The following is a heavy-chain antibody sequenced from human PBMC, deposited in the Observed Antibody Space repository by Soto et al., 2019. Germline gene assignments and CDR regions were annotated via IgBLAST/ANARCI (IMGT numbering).Heavy chain of an antibody. CDR3: AKDIAGAYGTSGGWGDAFDF. D-gene: IGHD6-19*01. J-gene: IGHJ3*01. CDR2: ISWNSGSI. V-gene: IGHV3-9*01. Sequence: EVQLVESGGGLVQPGRSLRLSCAASGFTFDDYAMHWVRQAPGKGLEWVSGISWNSGSIGYADSVKGRFTISRDNAKVSQYLQMDSLRAEGTDLYYCAKDIAGAYGTSGGWGDAFDFWGQGTMVTVAS. CDR1: GFTFDDYA.